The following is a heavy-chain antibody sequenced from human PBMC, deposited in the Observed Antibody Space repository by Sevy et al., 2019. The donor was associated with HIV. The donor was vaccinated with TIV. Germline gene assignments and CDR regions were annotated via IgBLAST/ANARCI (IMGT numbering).Heavy chain of an antibody. J-gene: IGHJ4*02. CDR1: GGSISSGDYN. D-gene: IGHD4-4*01. Sequence: SETLSLTCTVSGGSISSGDYNWNWIRQPPGKGLEWIGYIYYSGLTYYNPSLKSRITLSVDTSENQSSLTLSSVTAADTAVYYCARSYSDYSNALAFDYWGQGTLVTVSS. V-gene: IGHV4-30-4*01. CDR3: ARSYSDYSNALAFDY. CDR2: IYYSGLT.